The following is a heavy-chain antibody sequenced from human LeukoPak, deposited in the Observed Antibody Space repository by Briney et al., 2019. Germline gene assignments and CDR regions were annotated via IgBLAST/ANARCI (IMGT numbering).Heavy chain of an antibody. CDR1: GFTFCSYA. D-gene: IGHD2-8*01. CDR3: ARDKMVFRRYYYGMDV. CDR2: ISYDGSNK. V-gene: IGHV3-30-3*01. Sequence: GGSLRLSCAASGFTFCSYAMLWVRQAPGKGLEGVAVISYDGSNKYYADSVKGRFTISRDNSKNTLYLQMNSLRAEDTAVYYCARDKMVFRRYYYGMDVWGQGTTVTVSS. J-gene: IGHJ6*02.